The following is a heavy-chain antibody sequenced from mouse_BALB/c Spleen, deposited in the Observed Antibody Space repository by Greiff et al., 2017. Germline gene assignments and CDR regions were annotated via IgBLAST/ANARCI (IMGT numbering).Heavy chain of an antibody. CDR1: GYSITSDYA. CDR2: ISYSGST. Sequence: EVKLVESGPGLVKPSQSLSLTCTVTGYSITSDYAWNWIRQFPGNKLEWMGYISYSGSTSYNPSLKSRISITRDTSKNQFFLQLNSVTTEDTATYYCARQETTVEFAYWGQGTLVTVSA. CDR3: ARQETTVEFAY. J-gene: IGHJ3*01. V-gene: IGHV3-2*02. D-gene: IGHD1-1*01.